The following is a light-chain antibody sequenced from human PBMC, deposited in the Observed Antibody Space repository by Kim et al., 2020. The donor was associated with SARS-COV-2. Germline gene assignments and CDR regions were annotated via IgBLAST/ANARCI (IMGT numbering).Light chain of an antibody. CDR1: QDISNY. J-gene: IGKJ2*01. CDR3: QQYSNLPRS. Sequence: SATVGDRVTITCQASQDISNYLNWYQQKPGKAPKLLIYGASNLETGVPSRFSGTGSGTDFIFTISSLQPEDIATYYCQQYSNLPRSFGQGTKLEI. V-gene: IGKV1-33*01. CDR2: GAS.